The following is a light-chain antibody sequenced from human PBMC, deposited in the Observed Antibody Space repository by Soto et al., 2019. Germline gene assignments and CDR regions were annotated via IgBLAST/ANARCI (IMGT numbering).Light chain of an antibody. CDR1: QSVSSSF. V-gene: IGKV3-20*01. CDR2: GAS. CDR3: QQYVTSPWA. J-gene: IGKJ1*01. Sequence: EIVLTQSPGTLSLSPGERATLSCRASQSVSSSFLAWYQQKPGQAPRLLIYGASNRATGIPDRFSGSGSRTDFPLTISRLEPEDFAVYYCQQYVTSPWAFGQGTKVAIE.